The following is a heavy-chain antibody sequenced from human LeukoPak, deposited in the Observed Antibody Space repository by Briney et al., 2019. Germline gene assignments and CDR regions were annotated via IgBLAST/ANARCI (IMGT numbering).Heavy chain of an antibody. V-gene: IGHV3-23*01. D-gene: IGHD3-3*01. CDR3: AISYDFWSGYLLYYYYGMDV. CDR2: ISGSGGST. J-gene: IGHJ6*02. Sequence: QTGGSLRLSCAASGFTFSSYAMSWVRQAPGKGLEWVSAISGSGGSTYYADSVKGRFTISRDNSKNTLYLQMNSLRAEDTAVYYCAISYDFWSGYLLYYYYGMDVWGQGTTVTVSS. CDR1: GFTFSSYA.